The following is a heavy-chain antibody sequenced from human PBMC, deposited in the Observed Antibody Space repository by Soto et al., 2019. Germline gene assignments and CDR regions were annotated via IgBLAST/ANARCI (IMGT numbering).Heavy chain of an antibody. CDR2: IRSKSNSYAT. CDR3: TRSVTGTIAHFDY. CDR1: GFTFSGSA. D-gene: IGHD1-7*01. J-gene: IGHJ4*02. V-gene: IGHV3-73*02. Sequence: EVQLVESGGGLVQPGGSLKLSCAASGFTFSGSAMHWVRQASGKGLEWVGRIRSKSNSYATAYAASVKGRFTISRDDSKNTAYLQMISLKTEDTAVYYCTRSVTGTIAHFDYWGQGTVVTVSS.